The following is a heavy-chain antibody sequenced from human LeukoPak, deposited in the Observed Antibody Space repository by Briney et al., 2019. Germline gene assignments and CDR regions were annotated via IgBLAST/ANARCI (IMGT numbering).Heavy chain of an antibody. J-gene: IGHJ3*02. CDR2: ITPIFGTA. D-gene: IGHD1-26*01. Sequence: ASVKVSCKASGGTFSSYGISWVRQAPGQGLEWMGGITPIFGTANYAQKFQGRVTITTDESTSTAYMELSSLRSEDTAVYYCARDRSYDAFDIWGQGTMVTVSS. CDR3: ARDRSYDAFDI. CDR1: GGTFSSYG. V-gene: IGHV1-69*05.